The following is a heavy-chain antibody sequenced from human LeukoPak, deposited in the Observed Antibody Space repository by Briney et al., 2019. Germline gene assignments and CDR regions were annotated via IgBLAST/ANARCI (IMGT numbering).Heavy chain of an antibody. Sequence: ASVKVSCKASGYTFTGYHMHWVRQAPGQGLEWMGWINPNGGGTNYAQKFQGRVTLTRDTSINTAYMDVSRLESDDTAVYYCARENNSGWYRKAAFDYWGQGTLVTVTS. V-gene: IGHV1-2*02. CDR2: INPNGGGT. J-gene: IGHJ4*02. CDR3: ARENNSGWYRKAAFDY. CDR1: GYTFTGYH. D-gene: IGHD6-19*01.